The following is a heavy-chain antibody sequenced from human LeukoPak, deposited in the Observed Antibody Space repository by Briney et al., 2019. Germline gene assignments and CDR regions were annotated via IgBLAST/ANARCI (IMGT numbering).Heavy chain of an antibody. J-gene: IGHJ4*02. CDR1: GFTFSSYA. CDR3: ARVKAVAGFDY. Sequence: GGSLRLSCAASGFTFSSYAMSWVRQAPGKGLEWVSSISSSSSYIYYADSVKGRFTISRDNAKNSLYLQMNSLRAEDTAVYYCARVKAVAGFDYWGQGTLVTVSS. V-gene: IGHV3-21*01. CDR2: ISSSSSYI. D-gene: IGHD6-19*01.